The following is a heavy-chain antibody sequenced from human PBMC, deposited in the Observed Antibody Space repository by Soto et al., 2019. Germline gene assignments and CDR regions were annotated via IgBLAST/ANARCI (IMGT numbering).Heavy chain of an antibody. CDR1: GGSISSGDYY. D-gene: IGHD3-22*01. CDR3: ARYHSSGYNAFDI. Sequence: PSETLSLTCTVSGGSISSGDYYWSWIRQPPGKGLEWIGYIYYSGSTYYNPSLKSRVTISVDTSKNQFSLKLSSVTAADTAVYYCARYHSSGYNAFDIWGQGTMVTVSS. J-gene: IGHJ3*02. V-gene: IGHV4-30-4*01. CDR2: IYYSGST.